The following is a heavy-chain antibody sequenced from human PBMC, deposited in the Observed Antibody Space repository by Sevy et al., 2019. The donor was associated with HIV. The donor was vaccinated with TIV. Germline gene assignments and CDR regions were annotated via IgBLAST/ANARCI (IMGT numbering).Heavy chain of an antibody. CDR2: ISGLSNYI. CDR3: ARGVRTYDAFDL. V-gene: IGHV3-21*01. J-gene: IGHJ3*01. Sequence: GGSLRLSCAASGFTFSDYNMNWVRQAPGKGLEWVSYISGLSNYIYYADSVKGRFSISRDNAKNSLFLQMSSLRAEDTALYYCARGVRTYDAFDLWGQGTMVTVSS. CDR1: GFTFSDYN. D-gene: IGHD6-6*01.